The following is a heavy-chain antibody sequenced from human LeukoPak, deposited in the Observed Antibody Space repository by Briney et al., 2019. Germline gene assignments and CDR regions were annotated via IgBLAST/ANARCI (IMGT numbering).Heavy chain of an antibody. CDR3: AREAYSGSYFSY. Sequence: ASVTVSCKASGYTFTGYYMHWVRQAPGQGLEWMGWINPNSGGTNYAQKFQGRVTMTRDTSISTAYMELSRLRSDDTAVYYCAREAYSGSYFSYWGQGTLVTVSS. D-gene: IGHD1-26*01. CDR2: INPNSGGT. CDR1: GYTFTGYY. V-gene: IGHV1-2*02. J-gene: IGHJ4*02.